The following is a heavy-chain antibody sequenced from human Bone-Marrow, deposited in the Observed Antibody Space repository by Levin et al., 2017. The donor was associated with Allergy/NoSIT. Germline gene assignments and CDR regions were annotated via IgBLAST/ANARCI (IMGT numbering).Heavy chain of an antibody. Sequence: GGSLRLSCAASGFAFSSFALTWVRQAPGQGLEWISFISAIGDSAYYADSVKGRFTISRDNSKNMVYLQVSSLRAEDTATYYCAKLSYYDSGSCDYWGQGTPVTVSS. J-gene: IGHJ4*02. CDR1: GFAFSSFA. D-gene: IGHD3-16*01. CDR2: ISAIGDSA. V-gene: IGHV3-23*01. CDR3: AKLSYYDSGSCDY.